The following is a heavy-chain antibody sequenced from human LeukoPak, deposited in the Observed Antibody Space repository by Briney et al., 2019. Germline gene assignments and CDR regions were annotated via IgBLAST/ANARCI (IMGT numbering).Heavy chain of an antibody. CDR1: GFSFSTYG. J-gene: IGHJ4*02. D-gene: IGHD3-22*01. CDR3: AKDQSYSDSSGYQYYFVY. V-gene: IGHV3-30*02. Sequence: GGSLRLSCAASGFSFSTYGMHWVRRAPGKRLEWVAFIRYDGSNDYYADSVKGRFTISRDNSKNTLYLQMNSLRAEDTALYYCAKDQSYSDSSGYQYYFVYWGQGTMVTVSS. CDR2: IRYDGSND.